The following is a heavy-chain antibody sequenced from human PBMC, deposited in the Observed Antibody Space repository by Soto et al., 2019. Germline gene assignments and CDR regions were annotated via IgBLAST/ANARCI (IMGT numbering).Heavy chain of an antibody. J-gene: IGHJ3*01. CDR3: VKRGRNWGDCVF. Sequence: VQLLESGGDLVQPGGSLRLSCVASGFILNNYAMSWVRQAPGKGLEWVSTIGGTDGDSDGVPWYEDSVKSRFTTFRESSVKILFLHIDYLRDEDPTLDDCVKRGRNWGDCVFWGQGTTVVVSS. V-gene: IGHV3-23*01. D-gene: IGHD7-27*01. CDR2: IGGTDGDSDGVP. CDR1: GFILNNYA.